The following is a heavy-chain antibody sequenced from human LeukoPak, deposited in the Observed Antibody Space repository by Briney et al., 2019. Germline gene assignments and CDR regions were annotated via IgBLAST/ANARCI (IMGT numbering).Heavy chain of an antibody. Sequence: PSETLSLTCTVSGGSISSSSYYWGWIRQPPGKGLEWIGSIYYSGSTYYNPSLKSRVTISVDTSKNQVSLILTSVTAADTAVYYCARDHRPPSRFGELPDYYYYYYMDVWGKGTTVTISS. J-gene: IGHJ6*03. CDR1: GGSISSSSYY. CDR3: ARDHRPPSRFGELPDYYYYYYMDV. V-gene: IGHV4-39*07. CDR2: IYYSGST. D-gene: IGHD3-10*02.